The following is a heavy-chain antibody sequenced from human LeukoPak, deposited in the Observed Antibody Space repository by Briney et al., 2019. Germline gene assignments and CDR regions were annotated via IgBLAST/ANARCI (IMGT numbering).Heavy chain of an antibody. V-gene: IGHV4-59*02. Sequence: PSETLSLTCNVSGGSVSHYYWSWIRQPPGKGLEWIGYMYYGGSSNYNPSLKSRVTISIDTSKNQFPLKLNSVTAADTAVYYCAGPTYMSATGYFDYWGQGILVTVSS. J-gene: IGHJ4*02. CDR3: AGPTYMSATGYFDY. D-gene: IGHD1-1*01. CDR2: MYYGGSS. CDR1: GGSVSHYY.